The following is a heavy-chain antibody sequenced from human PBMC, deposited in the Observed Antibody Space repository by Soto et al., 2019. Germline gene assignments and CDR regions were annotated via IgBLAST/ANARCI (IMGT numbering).Heavy chain of an antibody. Sequence: VKVSRKASAYTVTSHGISLVRHAPGQGLEWMGWISAYNGNTNYAQKLQGRVTMTTDTSTSTAYMELRSLRSDDTALYYCARDGGRDYTFDYWGQGTLVTIYS. D-gene: IGHD4-17*01. CDR1: AYTVTSHG. J-gene: IGHJ4*02. CDR2: ISAYNGNT. V-gene: IGHV1-18*01. CDR3: ARDGGRDYTFDY.